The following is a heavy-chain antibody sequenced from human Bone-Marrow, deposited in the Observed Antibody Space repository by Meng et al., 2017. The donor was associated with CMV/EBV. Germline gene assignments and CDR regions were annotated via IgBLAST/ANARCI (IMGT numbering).Heavy chain of an antibody. V-gene: IGHV6-1*01. D-gene: IGHD6-19*01. CDR3: ARVSVAGRHFDY. J-gene: IGHJ4*02. CDR2: TYYRSKWYT. CDR1: GDSVSSNSAA. Sequence: SQTLSLTRAISGDSVSSNSAAWNWIRQSPSRGLVWLGRTYYRSKWYTDYAVSVKSRITNNPDTSKNHFSLQMTSVTPEDTAVYYCARVSVAGRHFDYWGQGTLVTVSS.